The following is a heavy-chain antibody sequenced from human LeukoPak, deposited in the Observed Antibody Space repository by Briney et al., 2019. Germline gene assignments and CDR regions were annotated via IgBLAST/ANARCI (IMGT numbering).Heavy chain of an antibody. CDR2: IKQDGSEK. CDR3: ARAGRLKTY. CDR1: GFTFSSYY. Sequence: GGSLRLSCVASGFTFSSYYMSRVRQAPGKGLEWVANIKQDGSEKYYVDSVKGRFTISRDNAKNSLYLQMNSLRAEDTAVYYCARAGRLKTYWGQGTLVTVSS. J-gene: IGHJ4*02. V-gene: IGHV3-7*01.